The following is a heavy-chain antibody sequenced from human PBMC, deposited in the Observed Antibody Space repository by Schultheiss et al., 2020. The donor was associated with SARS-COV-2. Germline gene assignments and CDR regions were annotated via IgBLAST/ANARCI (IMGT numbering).Heavy chain of an antibody. CDR3: AKDPYYDSSGYPAI. CDR2: ISWNSGSI. D-gene: IGHD3-22*01. Sequence: SLRLSCAASGFTFDDYAMHWVRQAPGKGLEWVSGISWNSGSIGYADSVKGRFTISRDNAKNSLYLQMNSLRAEDTALYYCAKDPYYDSSGYPAIGGQGTLVTVSS. CDR1: GFTFDDYA. J-gene: IGHJ4*02. V-gene: IGHV3-9*01.